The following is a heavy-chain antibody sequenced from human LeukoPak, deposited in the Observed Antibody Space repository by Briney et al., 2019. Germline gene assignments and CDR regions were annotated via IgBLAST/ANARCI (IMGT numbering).Heavy chain of an antibody. J-gene: IGHJ4*02. CDR1: GFTFSDYT. Sequence: PGWALTLSRTASGFTFSDYTMNWVRQAPGRGLEWLSYITRRGSAILYADSVRGRFTISRDDAKNLLYLQMNSLRDEDTAVYYCATGGGAYWGQGTLVTVSS. CDR2: ITRRGSAI. CDR3: ATGGGAY. D-gene: IGHD3-16*01. V-gene: IGHV3-48*02.